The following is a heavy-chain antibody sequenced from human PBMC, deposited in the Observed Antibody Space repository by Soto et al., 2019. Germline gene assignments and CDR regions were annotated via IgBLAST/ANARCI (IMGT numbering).Heavy chain of an antibody. V-gene: IGHV4-34*01. CDR2: INHSGST. J-gene: IGHJ4*02. CDR1: GGSFSGYY. Sequence: QVQLQQWGAGLLKPSETLSLTCAVYGGSFSGYYWSWIRQPPGKGLEWIGEINHSGSTNYNPSLKSRVTISVDTSKNQCALKLSSVTAADTAVYYCARGSIRYLRRGVFDYWGQGTLVTVSS. D-gene: IGHD1-20*01. CDR3: ARGSIRYLRRGVFDY.